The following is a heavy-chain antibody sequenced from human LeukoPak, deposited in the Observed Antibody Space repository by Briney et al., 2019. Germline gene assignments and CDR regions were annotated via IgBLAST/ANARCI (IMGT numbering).Heavy chain of an antibody. V-gene: IGHV4-4*07. Sequence: PSETLSLTCAVYGGSFSGYYWSWIRQPAGKGLEWIGRIYTSGSTNYNPSLKSRVTMSVDTSKNQFSLKLSSVTAADTAVYYCARDGAGSLEAFDIWGQGTMVTVTS. J-gene: IGHJ3*02. D-gene: IGHD2-15*01. CDR1: GGSFSGYY. CDR3: ARDGAGSLEAFDI. CDR2: IYTSGST.